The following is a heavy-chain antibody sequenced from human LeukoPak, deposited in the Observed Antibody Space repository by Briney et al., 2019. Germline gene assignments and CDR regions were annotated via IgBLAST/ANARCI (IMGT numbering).Heavy chain of an antibody. D-gene: IGHD1-7*01. CDR2: INDSGRA. J-gene: IGHJ6*03. CDR3: ARRWNYGRNYYIDV. CDR1: GGSFSNYY. Sequence: SETLSLTCAVYGGSFSNYYWSWIRQPPRKGLEWLADINDSGRANSNPSLMSRVTVSVDMSKNQFSLRLTSVTATDTAVYYCARRWNYGRNYYIDVWGKGATVSVSS. V-gene: IGHV4-34*01.